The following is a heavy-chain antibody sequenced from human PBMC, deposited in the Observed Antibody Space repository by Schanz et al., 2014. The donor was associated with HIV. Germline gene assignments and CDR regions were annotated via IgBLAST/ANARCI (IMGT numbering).Heavy chain of an antibody. CDR2: IWYDGSNE. CDR1: GFTFSSYG. J-gene: IGHJ4*02. V-gene: IGHV3-33*03. D-gene: IGHD4-17*01. Sequence: QVQLVESGGGVVQPGRSLRLSCAASGFTFSSYGMHWVRQAPGRGLEWVAVIWYDGSNECYADSVKGRFTISRDNAKNSLYLQMNSLRAEDTALYYCACECDYGGNSCFDYWGQGTLVTVSS. CDR3: ACECDYGGNSCFDY.